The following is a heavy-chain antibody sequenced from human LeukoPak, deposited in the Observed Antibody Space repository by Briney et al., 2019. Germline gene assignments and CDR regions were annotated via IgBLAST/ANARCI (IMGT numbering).Heavy chain of an antibody. CDR1: GFTFSSYG. D-gene: IGHD3-10*01. CDR3: ARDDSEGSPDSAAFDI. CDR2: IWYDGSNK. Sequence: PGGSLRLSCAASGFTFSSYGMHWVRQAPGKGLEWVAVIWYDGSNKYYADSVKGRFTISRDNSKNTLYLQMNSLRAEDTAVYYCARDDSEGSPDSAAFDIWGQGTMVTVSS. V-gene: IGHV3-33*01. J-gene: IGHJ3*02.